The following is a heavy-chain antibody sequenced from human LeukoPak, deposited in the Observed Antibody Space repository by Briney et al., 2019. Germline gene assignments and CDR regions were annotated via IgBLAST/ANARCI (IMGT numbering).Heavy chain of an antibody. CDR2: IYYSGST. Sequence: PSQTLSLTCTVSGGSISSGGYYWSWIRQHPGKGLEWIGYIYYSGSTYYNPSLKSRVTISVDTSKNQFSLKLSSVTAADTAVYHCASMKLGYCSGGSCLNAFDIWGQGTMVTVSS. V-gene: IGHV4-31*03. CDR3: ASMKLGYCSGGSCLNAFDI. CDR1: GGSISSGGYY. J-gene: IGHJ3*02. D-gene: IGHD2-15*01.